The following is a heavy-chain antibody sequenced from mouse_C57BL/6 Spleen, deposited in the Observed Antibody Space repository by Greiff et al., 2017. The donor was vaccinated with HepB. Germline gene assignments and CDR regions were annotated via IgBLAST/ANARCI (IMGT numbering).Heavy chain of an antibody. CDR3: ARGDGSSYDYAMDY. Sequence: EVQRVESGAELVKPGASVKLSCTASGFNIKDYYMHWVKQRTEQGLEWIGRIDPEDGETKYAPKFQGKATITADTSSNTAYLQLSSLTSEDTAVYYCARGDGSSYDYAMDYWGQGTSVTVSS. J-gene: IGHJ4*01. V-gene: IGHV14-2*01. CDR2: IDPEDGET. D-gene: IGHD1-1*01. CDR1: GFNIKDYY.